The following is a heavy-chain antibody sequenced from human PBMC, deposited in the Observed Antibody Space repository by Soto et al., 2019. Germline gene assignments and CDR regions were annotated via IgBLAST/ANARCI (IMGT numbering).Heavy chain of an antibody. J-gene: IGHJ4*02. Sequence: GSLRLSCAASGFTFSSYAMSWVRQAPGKGLEWVSAISDSGGSTYYADSVKGRFTISRDNSKNTLYLQMNSLRAEDTAVYYCSKIRPRYCSGGSCYFDYWGQGTLVTVSS. D-gene: IGHD2-15*01. V-gene: IGHV3-23*01. CDR1: GFTFSSYA. CDR3: SKIRPRYCSGGSCYFDY. CDR2: ISDSGGST.